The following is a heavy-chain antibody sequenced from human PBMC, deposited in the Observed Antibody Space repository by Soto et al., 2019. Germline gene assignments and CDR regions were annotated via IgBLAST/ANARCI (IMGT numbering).Heavy chain of an antibody. CDR1: GYSFTSYW. CDR2: IDPSDSYT. J-gene: IGHJ6*02. CDR3: ARHSGHLRDSSSWSRGGMDV. V-gene: IGHV5-10-1*01. Sequence: LGESLKISCKGSGYSFTSYWISWVRQMPGKGLEWMGRIDPSDSYTNYSPSFQGHVTISADKSISTAYLQWSSLKASDTAMYYCARHSGHLRDSSSWSRGGMDVWGQGTTVTVSS. D-gene: IGHD6-13*01.